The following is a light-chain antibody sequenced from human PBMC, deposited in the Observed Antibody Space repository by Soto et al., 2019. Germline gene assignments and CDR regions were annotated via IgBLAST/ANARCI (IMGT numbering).Light chain of an antibody. CDR3: QQHGSSPWT. CDR2: GAS. V-gene: IGKV3-20*01. J-gene: IGKJ1*01. Sequence: EIVVTQSPGTLSLSPGERATLSCRARQSVSNKYLAWYQQKPGQAPRLLIYGASSRATGIPDRFSGSGSGTDFTLTISRLEPEDFAVYYCQQHGSSPWTFGQGSKVEIK. CDR1: QSVSNKY.